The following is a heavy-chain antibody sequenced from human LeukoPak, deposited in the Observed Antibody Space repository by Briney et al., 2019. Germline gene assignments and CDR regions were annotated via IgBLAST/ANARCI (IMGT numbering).Heavy chain of an antibody. J-gene: IGHJ5*02. CDR3: TSFTRGYSGYDLYNWFDP. CDR2: IRSKANSYAT. V-gene: IGHV3-73*01. CDR1: GFTFSGSA. D-gene: IGHD5-12*01. Sequence: GGSLRLSCAASGFTFSGSAMHWVCQASGKGLEWVGRIRSKANSYATAYAASVKGRFTISRDDSKNTAYLQMNSLKTEDTAVYYCTSFTRGYSGYDLYNWFDPWGQGTLVTVSS.